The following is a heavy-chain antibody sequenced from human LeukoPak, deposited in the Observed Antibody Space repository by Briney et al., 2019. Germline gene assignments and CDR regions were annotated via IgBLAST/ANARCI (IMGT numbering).Heavy chain of an antibody. J-gene: IGHJ4*02. Sequence: GGSLRLSCAASGFAFNSYAMSWVRQAPGKGLEWVSGISCNGGGIYYADSVKGRFTISRDNSKNTLYLQMNSLRPEDTAAYHCAKDNSGWAIDYWGQGTLVTVSS. V-gene: IGHV3-23*01. CDR3: AKDNSGWAIDY. D-gene: IGHD5-12*01. CDR1: GFAFNSYA. CDR2: ISCNGGGI.